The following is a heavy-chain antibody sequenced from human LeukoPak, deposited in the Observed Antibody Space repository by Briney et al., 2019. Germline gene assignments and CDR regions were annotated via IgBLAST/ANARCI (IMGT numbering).Heavy chain of an antibody. Sequence: ASVNVSCKSSGYTFTSYDINWVRQATGQGLEWMGWMNPINGNTGYAQKLQGRVTMTRDTSISTAYMELSSLSSEDTAVYYCARGLATTTWTIAMTGLDHWGPGTLVTVSS. V-gene: IGHV1-8*01. D-gene: IGHD3-9*01. CDR3: ARGLATTTWTIAMTGLDH. J-gene: IGHJ4*02. CDR2: MNPINGNT. CDR1: GYTFTSYD.